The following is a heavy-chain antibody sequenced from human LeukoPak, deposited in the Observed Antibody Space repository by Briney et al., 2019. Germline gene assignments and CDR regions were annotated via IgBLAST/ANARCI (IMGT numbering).Heavy chain of an antibody. J-gene: IGHJ5*02. CDR1: GYSFTSYW. Sequence: GESLKISCKGSGYSFTSYWIGWVRQMPVKGLEWMGIIYPGDSDTRYSPSFQGQVTISADKSISTAYLQWSSLKASDTAMYYCATLYSNYPNWFDPWGQGTLVTVSS. D-gene: IGHD4-11*01. V-gene: IGHV5-51*01. CDR2: IYPGDSDT. CDR3: ATLYSNYPNWFDP.